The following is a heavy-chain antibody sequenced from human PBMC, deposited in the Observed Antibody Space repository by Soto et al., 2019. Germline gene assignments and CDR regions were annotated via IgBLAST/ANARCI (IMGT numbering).Heavy chain of an antibody. J-gene: IGHJ6*02. V-gene: IGHV4-38-2*01. CDR2: IFHTGST. D-gene: IGHD6-25*01. CDR3: ATLPRLDGMDV. CDR1: GYSISSGHS. Sequence: SETLSLTRAVSGYSISSGHSWGWIRQPPGKGLEWIGSIFHTGSTYYNPSLKSRVTLSVDTSKNQFSLKLSSVTAADTAVYFCATLPRLDGMDVWGQGTTVTVS.